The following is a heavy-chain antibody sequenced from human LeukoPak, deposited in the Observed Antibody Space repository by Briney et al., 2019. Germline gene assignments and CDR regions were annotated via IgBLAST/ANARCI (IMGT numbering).Heavy chain of an antibody. J-gene: IGHJ3*02. CDR1: GYTFTGYY. Sequence: ASVTVSFTASGYTFTGYYMHWVRQAPGQGLEWMGRINPNSGGTNYAQKFQGRVTMTRDTSISTAYMELSRLRSDDTAVYYCARAYDLDAFDIWGQGTMVTVSS. V-gene: IGHV1-2*06. D-gene: IGHD3-22*01. CDR2: INPNSGGT. CDR3: ARAYDLDAFDI.